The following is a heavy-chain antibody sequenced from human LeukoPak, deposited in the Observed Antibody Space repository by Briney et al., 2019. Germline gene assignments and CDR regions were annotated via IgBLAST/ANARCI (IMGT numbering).Heavy chain of an antibody. CDR2: ISWNSNSI. D-gene: IGHD1-1*01. Sequence: PGGSLRLSCATSGFTFDDYAMHWVRQAREKGLEGVSGISWNSNSIGYADSVKGGFTISRDNAKDSLYLQMNSLRAEDTAVYYCARGKVPYGMDVWGQGTTVTVSS. CDR1: GFTFDDYA. V-gene: IGHV3-9*01. J-gene: IGHJ6*02. CDR3: ARGKVPYGMDV.